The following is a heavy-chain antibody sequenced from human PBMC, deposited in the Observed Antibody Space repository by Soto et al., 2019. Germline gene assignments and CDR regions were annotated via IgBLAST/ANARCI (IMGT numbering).Heavy chain of an antibody. Sequence: GASMKVSCKASGYTFTSYDINWVRQATGQGLEWMGWMNPNSGNTGYAQKFQGRVTMTRNTSISTAYMELSSLRSEDTAVYYCARENRAARTGFHDYYYYVDVWGKGTTVTVSS. D-gene: IGHD6-6*01. CDR3: ARENRAARTGFHDYYYYVDV. CDR1: GYTFTSYD. V-gene: IGHV1-8*02. CDR2: MNPNSGNT. J-gene: IGHJ6*03.